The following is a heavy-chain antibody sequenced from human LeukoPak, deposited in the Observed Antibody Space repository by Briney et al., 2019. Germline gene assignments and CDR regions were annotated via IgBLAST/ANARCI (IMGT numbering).Heavy chain of an antibody. D-gene: IGHD3-10*01. CDR2: IYSGGST. CDR1: GFTFSDYA. V-gene: IGHV3-66*01. CDR3: ARDLWFGELSHYYGMDV. Sequence: GGSLRLSCAASGFTFSDYAMNWVRQAPGKGLEWVSVIYSGGSTYYADSVKGRFTISRDNSKNTLYLQMNSLRAEDTAVYYCARDLWFGELSHYYGMDVWGQGTTVTVSS. J-gene: IGHJ6*02.